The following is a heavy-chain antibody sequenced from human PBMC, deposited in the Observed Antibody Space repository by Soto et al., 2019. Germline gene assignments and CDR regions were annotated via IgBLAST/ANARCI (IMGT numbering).Heavy chain of an antibody. CDR1: SGSISSSNW. Sequence: QVQLQESGPGLVKPSGTLSLTCAVSSGSISSSNWWSWVRQPPGKGLEWIGEIYHSGSTNYNPSLKSRVTISVDKSKNQFSLKLSSVTAADTAVYYCAREGGEQQLVRDFDYWGQGTLVTVSS. V-gene: IGHV4-4*02. J-gene: IGHJ4*02. CDR3: AREGGEQQLVRDFDY. D-gene: IGHD6-13*01. CDR2: IYHSGST.